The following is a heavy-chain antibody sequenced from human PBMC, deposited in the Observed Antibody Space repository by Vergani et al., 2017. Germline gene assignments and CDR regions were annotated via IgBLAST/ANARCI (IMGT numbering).Heavy chain of an antibody. CDR3: TGYPSNDYGDYGGYYYGMDV. CDR2: IRSKANSYAT. V-gene: IGHV3-73*02. D-gene: IGHD4-17*01. J-gene: IGHJ6*02. Sequence: EVQLVESGGGLVQPGGSLKLSCAASGFTFSGSAMHWVRQASGKGLEWVGRIRSKANSYATAYAASVKGRFTITRDDSKNTAYLQMNSLKTEDTAVYYCTGYPSNDYGDYGGYYYGMDVWGQGTTVTVSS. CDR1: GFTFSGSA.